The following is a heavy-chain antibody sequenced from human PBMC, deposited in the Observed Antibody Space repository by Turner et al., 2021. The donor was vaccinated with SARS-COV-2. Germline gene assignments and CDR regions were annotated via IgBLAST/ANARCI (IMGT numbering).Heavy chain of an antibody. V-gene: IGHV4-39*01. CDR1: SGSISSSAYY. D-gene: IGHD6-19*01. Sequence: QLQLQESGPGLVKPSETLSLTCTVSSGSISSSAYYWGWIRQPPGKGLEWIGSFFYSGSTYYSPSLKSRITISVDTSKNQFSLNLSSVTAADTAVYYCARQVLILGRWLAPFDSWGQGTLVTVSS. CDR2: FFYSGST. CDR3: ARQVLILGRWLAPFDS. J-gene: IGHJ4*02.